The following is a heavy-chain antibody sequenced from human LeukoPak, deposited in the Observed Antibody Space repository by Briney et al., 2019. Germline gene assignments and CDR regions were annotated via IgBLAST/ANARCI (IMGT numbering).Heavy chain of an antibody. J-gene: IGHJ6*02. Sequence: SVKVSCKASGGTFSSYAISWVRQAPGQGLEWMGRIIPILGIANYAQKFQGRVTITADKSTSTAYMELSSLRSEDTAVYYCARDRASVAYYYGMDVWGQGTTVTVSS. CDR1: GGTFSSYA. D-gene: IGHD2-15*01. V-gene: IGHV1-69*04. CDR2: IIPILGIA. CDR3: ARDRASVAYYYGMDV.